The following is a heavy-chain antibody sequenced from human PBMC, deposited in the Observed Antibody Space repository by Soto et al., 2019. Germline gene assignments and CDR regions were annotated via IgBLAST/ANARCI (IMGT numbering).Heavy chain of an antibody. J-gene: IGHJ4*02. Sequence: AETLSLICSVSGWSVSSYYWNWIRQPPGKGLEWIGFIYHSGTTNYNTSFKSRVTISVDMSKNQFSLKLTSVTAADTAVYYCARDAGNSYIMVQWGQGTLVTVSS. CDR2: IYHSGTT. CDR3: ARDAGNSYIMVQ. CDR1: GWSVSSYY. V-gene: IGHV4-59*02. D-gene: IGHD6-13*01.